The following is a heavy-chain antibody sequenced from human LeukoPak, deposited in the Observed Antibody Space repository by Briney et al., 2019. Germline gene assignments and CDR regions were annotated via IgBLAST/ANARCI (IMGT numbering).Heavy chain of an antibody. Sequence: GSLRLSCAASGFTVISNYMSWVRQAPGKGLEWVSVIYSGGTTNHADSVKGRFTVSRDNSKNTLYLQMNSLRAEDAAVYFCARGSSRAFDYWGQGTLVTVSS. CDR2: IYSGGTT. J-gene: IGHJ4*02. V-gene: IGHV3-53*01. CDR3: ARGSSRAFDY. CDR1: GFTVISNY. D-gene: IGHD2-2*01.